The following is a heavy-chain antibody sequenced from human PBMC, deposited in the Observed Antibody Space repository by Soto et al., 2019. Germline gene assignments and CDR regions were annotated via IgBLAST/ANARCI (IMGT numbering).Heavy chain of an antibody. V-gene: IGHV1-69*12. CDR3: ARDKDGPQIGGNCYYALDV. CDR1: GGTFGNSA. J-gene: IGHJ6*02. Sequence: QVQLVQSGAEVKKPGSSVTVSCKASGGTFGNSAISWVRQAPGQWLEWMGGIIPIFPTPDYAQKYQGRATMSAVDTTSAAYMDLTNLRTEDTAVYYCARDKDGPQIGGNCYYALDVWGQGTTVTVSS. CDR2: IIPIFPTP.